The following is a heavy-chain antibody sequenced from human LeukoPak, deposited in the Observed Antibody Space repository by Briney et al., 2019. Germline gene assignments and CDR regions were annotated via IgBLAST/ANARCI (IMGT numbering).Heavy chain of an antibody. Sequence: GGSLRLSCAASGFTFSNYGMHWVRQAPGKGLEWVAVISYDGSNKYYADSVKGRFTISIDNSKNTLYLQMNSLRAEDTAVYYCAREGWSSSSYYFDYWGQGTLVTVSS. CDR3: AREGWSSSSYYFDY. CDR2: ISYDGSNK. J-gene: IGHJ4*02. V-gene: IGHV3-30*03. CDR1: GFTFSNYG. D-gene: IGHD6-6*01.